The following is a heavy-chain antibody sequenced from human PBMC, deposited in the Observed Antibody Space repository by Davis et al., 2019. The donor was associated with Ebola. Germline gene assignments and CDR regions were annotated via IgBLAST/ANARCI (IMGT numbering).Heavy chain of an antibody. J-gene: IGHJ6*03. V-gene: IGHV4-34*01. CDR2: INHSGRT. D-gene: IGHD1-1*01. CDR3: ARGRGTGTTYYMDV. CDR1: GGSFSGYY. Sequence: PSETLSLTCAVYGGSFSGYYWSWIRQPPGKGLEWIGEINHSGRTNYNPSLKSRVTISVDTSKNQFSLKLSSVTAADTAVYYCARGRGTGTTYYMDVWGKGTTVTVSS.